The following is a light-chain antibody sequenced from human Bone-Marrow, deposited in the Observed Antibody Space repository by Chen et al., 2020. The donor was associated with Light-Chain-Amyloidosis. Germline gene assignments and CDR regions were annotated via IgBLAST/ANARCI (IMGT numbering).Light chain of an antibody. J-gene: IGLJ1*01. CDR3: CSYAGSSTYD. CDR1: SSDVGSYDP. CDR2: DDT. Sequence: QSAPTQPASVSGSPGLSITISCTGTSSDVGSYDPVSWFQQHPGKAPKLLIYDDTQRPSGVSNRFSGSKSGNTASLTISGLQAEAEADYYCCSYAGSSTYDFGTGTKVTVL. V-gene: IGLV2-23*01.